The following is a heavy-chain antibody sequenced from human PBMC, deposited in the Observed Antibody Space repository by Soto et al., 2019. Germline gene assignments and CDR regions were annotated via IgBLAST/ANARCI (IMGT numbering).Heavy chain of an antibody. Sequence: GGSLRLSCAASGFSFSDYYMMWVRQAPGKGLEWVSDISTSGSYRNYADSVKGRFTVSRDNAKNSLFLQMNSLRAGDAAVYYCARVPSFTIFFDYCGPGTMVTVSS. CDR2: ISTSGSYR. CDR3: ARVPSFTIFFDY. CDR1: GFSFSDYY. V-gene: IGHV3-11*05. J-gene: IGHJ4*02. D-gene: IGHD3-9*01.